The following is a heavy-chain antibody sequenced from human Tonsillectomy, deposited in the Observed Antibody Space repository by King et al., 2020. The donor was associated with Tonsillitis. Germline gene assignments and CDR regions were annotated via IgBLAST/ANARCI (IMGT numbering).Heavy chain of an antibody. CDR2: IYYSGST. V-gene: IGHV4-39*01. CDR3: HRHCSGGGCYSFFDY. J-gene: IGHJ4*02. CDR1: GGSISSSSCC. Sequence: LQLQESGPGLVKPSETLSLTCTVSGGSISSSSCCWGWIRQPPGKGLEWIGTIYYSGSTFYNPSLKSRVTISVDTSKNQFSLKLSSVTAADTAVYYCHRHCSGGGCYSFFDYWGQGTLVTVSS. D-gene: IGHD2-15*01.